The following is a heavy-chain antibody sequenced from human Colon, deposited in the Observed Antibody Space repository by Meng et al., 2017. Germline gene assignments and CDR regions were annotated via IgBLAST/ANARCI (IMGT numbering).Heavy chain of an antibody. CDR1: GGSISRSDW. CDR3: ASSDYYRSDY. CDR2: TSHSGST. D-gene: IGHD3-22*01. J-gene: IGHJ4*02. Sequence: QGQRQGSGQGLVKPSDTRSPTCAVSGGSISRSDWWSWVRQPPGKGLEWIGETSHSGSTNYSPSLKSRVTISLDKSKNQLSLKLNSVTAADTAAYYCASSDYYRSDYWGQGTLVTVSS. V-gene: IGHV4-4*02.